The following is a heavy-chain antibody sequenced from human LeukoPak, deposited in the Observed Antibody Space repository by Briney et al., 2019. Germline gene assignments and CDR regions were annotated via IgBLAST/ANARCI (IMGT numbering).Heavy chain of an antibody. CDR1: GFAFSSYA. D-gene: IGHD1-26*01. V-gene: IGHV3-23*01. CDR3: AKNRGLFSGSYRYDAFDI. J-gene: IGHJ3*02. Sequence: GGSLRLSCSASGFAFSSYAMSWVRQAPGKGLEWVSITSGSGGNPYYADSVKGRFTISRDNSKNTLYLQMNTLRAEDTAIYYCAKNRGLFSGSYRYDAFDIRGQGTVVTVSS. CDR2: TSGSGGNP.